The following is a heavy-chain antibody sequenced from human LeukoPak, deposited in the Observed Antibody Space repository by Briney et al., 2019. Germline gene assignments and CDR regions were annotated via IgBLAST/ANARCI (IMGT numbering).Heavy chain of an antibody. Sequence: GGSLRLSCAASGFTFSSYWMNWARQAPGRGLEWVASINHNGNVNYYVDSVKGRFTISRDNAKNSLYLQMSNLRAEDTAVYSCARGGGLDVWGQGATVTVSS. V-gene: IGHV3-7*03. D-gene: IGHD3-16*01. CDR2: INHNGNVN. J-gene: IGHJ6*02. CDR3: ARGGGLDV. CDR1: GFTFSSYW.